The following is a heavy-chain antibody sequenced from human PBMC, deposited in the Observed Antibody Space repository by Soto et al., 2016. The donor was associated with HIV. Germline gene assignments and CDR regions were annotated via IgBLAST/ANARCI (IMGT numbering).Heavy chain of an antibody. D-gene: IGHD3-22*01. CDR3: ARLITMIGIDH. V-gene: IGHV1-2*02. J-gene: IGHJ4*02. CDR2: INPNSGGT. CDR1: GYTFTGYY. Sequence: QVQLVQSGAEVKKPGASVRVSCKASGYTFTGYYMHWVRQAPGQGLEWMGWINPNSGGTNYAQNFQGRVTMTRDTSISTAYLELSRLRSDDTAVYYCARLITMIGIDHWGQGTLVTVSS.